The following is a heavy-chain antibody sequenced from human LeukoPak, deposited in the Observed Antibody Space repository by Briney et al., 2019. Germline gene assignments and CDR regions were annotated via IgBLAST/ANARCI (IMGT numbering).Heavy chain of an antibody. D-gene: IGHD4-11*01. CDR2: TYYRSKWHN. V-gene: IGHV6-1*01. CDR3: ARDFRSDYSNCYFDY. CDR1: GDSVSSNSAA. J-gene: IGHJ4*02. Sequence: SPTLSLTCAISGDSVSSNSAAWNWIRQSPSRGLEWLGRTYYRSKWHNDYAVSVKSRITINPDTSKNQFSLQLNSVTPEDTAVYYCARDFRSDYSNCYFDYWGQGTLVTVSS.